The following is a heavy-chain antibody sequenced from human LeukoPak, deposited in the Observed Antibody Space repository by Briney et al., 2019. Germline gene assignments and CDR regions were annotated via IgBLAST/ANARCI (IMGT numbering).Heavy chain of an antibody. CDR1: GFTFSSYA. J-gene: IGHJ4*02. CDR2: ISYDGNNK. CDR3: ARDWDNYFDF. D-gene: IGHD1-26*01. V-gene: IGHV3-30-3*01. Sequence: GGSLRLSCAASGFTFSSYAMTWVRQAPGKGLEWVAVISYDGNNKYYADSVKGRFTISRDNSKNTLYLQMNSLRAEDTAVYYCARDWDNYFDFWGQGTLVTVSS.